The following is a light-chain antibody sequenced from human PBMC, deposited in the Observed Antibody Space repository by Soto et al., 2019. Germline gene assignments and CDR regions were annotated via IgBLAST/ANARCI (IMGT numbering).Light chain of an antibody. J-gene: IGLJ1*01. Sequence: QSVLTQPASVSGSPGQSITISCTGTSSDVGAYNYVSWYQQHPGKAPKPLIYDVSNRPSGVSSRFSGSKSGNTASLTISGLQAEDEVDYYCSSYARSTTYFFGIGTKVTVL. CDR2: DVS. V-gene: IGLV2-14*01. CDR1: SSDVGAYNY. CDR3: SSYARSTTYF.